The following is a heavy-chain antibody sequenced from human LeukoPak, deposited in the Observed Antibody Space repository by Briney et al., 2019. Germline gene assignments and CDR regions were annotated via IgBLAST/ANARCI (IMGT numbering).Heavy chain of an antibody. CDR2: IYYSGST. D-gene: IGHD5-18*01. J-gene: IGHJ4*02. V-gene: IGHV4-59*01. Sequence: SSETLSLTCTVSGGFISNYYWSWIRQPPGKGLEWIAYIYYSGSTNSNPSLKSRVTMSVDTSKKQFSLKLGSVTAADTAVYYCARLGDSAMVRYFDYWGQGTLVTVSS. CDR1: GGFISNYY. CDR3: ARLGDSAMVRYFDY.